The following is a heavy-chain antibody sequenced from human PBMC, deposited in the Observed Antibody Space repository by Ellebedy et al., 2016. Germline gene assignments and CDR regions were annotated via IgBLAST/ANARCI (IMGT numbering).Heavy chain of an antibody. CDR2: IYYSGST. D-gene: IGHD4-17*01. Sequence: SETLSLTCTVSGGSISSSSYYWGWIRQPPGKGLEWIGSIYYSGSTYYNPSLKSRVTISVDTSKNQFSLKLSSVTAADTAVYYCARVEIDYGEIDYWGQGTLVTVSS. J-gene: IGHJ4*02. CDR1: GGSISSSSYY. CDR3: ARVEIDYGEIDY. V-gene: IGHV4-39*01.